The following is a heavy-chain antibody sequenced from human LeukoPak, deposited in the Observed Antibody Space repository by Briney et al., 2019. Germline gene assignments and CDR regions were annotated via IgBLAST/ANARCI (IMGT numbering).Heavy chain of an antibody. CDR1: GGSISSGDYY. D-gene: IGHD1-14*01. J-gene: IGHJ5*02. Sequence: SQTLSLTCTVSGGSISSGDYYWSWIRQPPGKGLEWIGYIYYSGSTNYNPSLKSRVTISVDTSKNQFSLKLSPVTAADTAVYYCARPVAGPTNWFDPWGQGTLVTVSS. CDR2: IYYSGST. V-gene: IGHV4-61*08. CDR3: ARPVAGPTNWFDP.